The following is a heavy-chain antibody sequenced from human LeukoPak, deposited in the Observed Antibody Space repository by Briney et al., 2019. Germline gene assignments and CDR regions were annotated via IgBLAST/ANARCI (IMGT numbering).Heavy chain of an antibody. J-gene: IGHJ6*02. V-gene: IGHV4-59*08. CDR2: IYYSGST. Sequence: SEPLSLTCTLSGGSISSYYWSWIRQPPGKGLEWIGYIYYSGSTNYNPSLKRRVTTSVDPSKKHFSLTLDSLTAADPALLYCARSYYYGIDVWGQGTTVTVSS. CDR3: ARSYYYGIDV. CDR1: GGSISSYY.